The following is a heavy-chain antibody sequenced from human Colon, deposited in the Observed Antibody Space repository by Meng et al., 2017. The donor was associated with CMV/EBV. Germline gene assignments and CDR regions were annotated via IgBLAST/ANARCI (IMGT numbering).Heavy chain of an antibody. CDR3: ARDVGD. D-gene: IGHD3-10*02. CDR2: IYSGGSM. J-gene: IGHJ4*02. CDR1: GFTVSNNY. V-gene: IGHV3-66*02. Sequence: GSLKISCAASGFTVSNNYMSWVRQAPGKGLEWVSLIYSGGSMYYADSVKGRFTISRDNSKNSLYLQMNSLRAEDTAVYYCARDVGDWSQGTLVTVSS.